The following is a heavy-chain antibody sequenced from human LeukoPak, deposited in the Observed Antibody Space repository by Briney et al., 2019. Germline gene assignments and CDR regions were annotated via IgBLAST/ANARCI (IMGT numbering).Heavy chain of an antibody. V-gene: IGHV4-39*01. CDR3: ATQDSSHY. D-gene: IGHD3-22*01. CDR2: IRYSESA. CDR1: GDSVSSTNYY. J-gene: IGHJ4*02. Sequence: PSETLSLTCTVSGDSVSSTNYYWGWIRQPPGRGLEWIASIRYSESAYHSPSLKSRATISVDTSKNQFSLRLRSLTATDTAVYYCATQDSSHYWGQGTLVTVSS.